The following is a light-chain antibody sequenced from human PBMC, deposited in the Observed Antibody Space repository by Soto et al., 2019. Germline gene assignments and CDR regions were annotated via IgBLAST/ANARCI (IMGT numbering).Light chain of an antibody. CDR2: GAS. J-gene: IGKJ2*01. Sequence: EIVMTQSPATLSVSPGERATLSCRASQSVSSNLAWYQQKPGQAPTLLIYGASARATGIPVRFSGSRSGTEFTLTISRLEAEDSAVYYCQHYGSSPPYTFGQGTKLKIK. CDR1: QSVSSN. CDR3: QHYGSSPPYT. V-gene: IGKV3-15*01.